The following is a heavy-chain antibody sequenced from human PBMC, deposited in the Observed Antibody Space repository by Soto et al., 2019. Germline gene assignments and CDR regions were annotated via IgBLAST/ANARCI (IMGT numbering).Heavy chain of an antibody. CDR2: IKQDGSEK. D-gene: IGHD2-15*01. J-gene: IGHJ3*02. CDR1: GFTFSSYW. Sequence: EVQLVESGGGLVQPGGSLRLSCAASGFTFSSYWMSWVRQAPGKGLEWVANIKQDGSEKYYVDSVKGRFTISRDNAKNSLYLQMNSLRAEDTAVYYCARARGCSGGSCYSRSDAFDIWDQGTMVTVSS. CDR3: ARARGCSGGSCYSRSDAFDI. V-gene: IGHV3-7*05.